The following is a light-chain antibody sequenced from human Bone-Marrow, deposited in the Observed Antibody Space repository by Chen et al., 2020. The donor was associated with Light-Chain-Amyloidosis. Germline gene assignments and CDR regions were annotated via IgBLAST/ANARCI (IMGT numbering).Light chain of an antibody. CDR1: SRRTYYD. CDR3: QTWATGIRV. J-gene: IGLJ3*02. Sequence: QLVLTQSPSASASLGASVTLTCTLSSRRTYYDIAWHQQQPGKGPRDLMKLNSDGRHIRGAGVPDRFSGSSSGDERYLTISSLQSDDEADYYCQTWATGIRVFGGGTKLTVL. CDR2: LNSDGRH. V-gene: IGLV4-69*01.